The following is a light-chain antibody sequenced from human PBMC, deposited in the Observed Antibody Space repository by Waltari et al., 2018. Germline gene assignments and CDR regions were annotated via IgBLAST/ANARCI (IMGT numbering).Light chain of an antibody. CDR2: VNSDGSH. CDR3: QTGGHGTWV. CDR1: GGYSSTV. Sequence: LVLTQSPSASASLAASFTLTCSLTGGYSSTVIAWLQQQPGKGPRYLMKVNSDGSHRKGDDIPDRFSASNSGTEYYLTISSLQSEDEADYYCQTGGHGTWVFGGGTKLTVL. J-gene: IGLJ3*02. V-gene: IGLV4-69*01.